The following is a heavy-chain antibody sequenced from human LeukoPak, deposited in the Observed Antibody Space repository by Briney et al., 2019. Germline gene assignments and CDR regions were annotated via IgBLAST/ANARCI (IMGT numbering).Heavy chain of an antibody. Sequence: PSETLSLTCTVSGGSISSYYWSWIRQPPGKGLEWIGYIYYSGSTNYNPSLKSRVTISVDTSKNQFSLKLSSVTAADTAVYYCARDERITIFGVVSTGFDPWGQGTLVTVSS. CDR3: ARDERITIFGVVSTGFDP. V-gene: IGHV4-59*12. CDR1: GGSISSYY. D-gene: IGHD3-3*01. J-gene: IGHJ5*02. CDR2: IYYSGST.